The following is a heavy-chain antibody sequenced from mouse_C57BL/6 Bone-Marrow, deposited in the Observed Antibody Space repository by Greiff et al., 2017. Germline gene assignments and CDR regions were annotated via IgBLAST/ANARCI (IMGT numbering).Heavy chain of an antibody. Sequence: QVQLQQPGAELVRPGSSVKLSCKASGYTFTSYWMDWVKQRPGQGLEWIGNIYPSDSETPYNQKFKDKATLTVDKSSSTAYMQLSSLTSEDSAVYYCARSNYYGSSSLDYWGQGTTLTVSS. J-gene: IGHJ2*01. CDR1: GYTFTSYW. CDR2: IYPSDSET. V-gene: IGHV1-61*01. CDR3: ARSNYYGSSSLDY. D-gene: IGHD1-1*01.